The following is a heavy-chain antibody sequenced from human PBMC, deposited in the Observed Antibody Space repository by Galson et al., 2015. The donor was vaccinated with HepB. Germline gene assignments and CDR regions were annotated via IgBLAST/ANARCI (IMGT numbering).Heavy chain of an antibody. Sequence: LRLSCAASGFTFSDYGMHWVRQAPGKGLEWVAFIRYDGSTEFYADSVKGRFTISRDSSMNMLFLQMNSLRAEDTAVYYCAKWGEVVAGTTYSYGMDVWGQGTTVTVSS. D-gene: IGHD2-15*01. CDR2: IRYDGSTE. CDR3: AKWGEVVAGTTYSYGMDV. J-gene: IGHJ6*02. V-gene: IGHV3-30*02. CDR1: GFTFSDYG.